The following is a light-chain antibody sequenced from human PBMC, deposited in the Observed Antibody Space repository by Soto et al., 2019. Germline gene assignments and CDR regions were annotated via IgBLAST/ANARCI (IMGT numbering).Light chain of an antibody. CDR1: SSNIGSNY. CDR2: RDS. J-gene: IGLJ2*01. CDR3: ATREGSLRAHVV. V-gene: IGLV1-47*01. Sequence: QSILAQPPSASGTPGQRVTISCSGSSSNIGSNYVYWYQQLPGTAPKVLIYRDSQRPSGVPDRFSGSKSGTSASLAISGLLSEDEAEYHCATREGSLRAHVVFGGGTKLTVL.